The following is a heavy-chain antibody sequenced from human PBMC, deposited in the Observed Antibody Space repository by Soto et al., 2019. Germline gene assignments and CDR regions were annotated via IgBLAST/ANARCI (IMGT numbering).Heavy chain of an antibody. D-gene: IGHD3-3*01. V-gene: IGHV3-53*04. CDR2: IYSGGST. J-gene: IGHJ6*03. CDR1: GFTVSSNY. CDR3: ARESRITIFGGAPPGYYYYMDV. Sequence: GGSLRLSCAASGFTVSSNYMSWVRQAPGKGLEWVSVIYSGGSTYYADSVKGRFTISRHNSKNTLYLQMNSLRAEDTAVYYCARESRITIFGGAPPGYYYYMDVWGKGTTVTVSS.